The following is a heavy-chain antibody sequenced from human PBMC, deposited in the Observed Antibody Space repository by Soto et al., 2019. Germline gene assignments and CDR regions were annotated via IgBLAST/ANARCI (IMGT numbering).Heavy chain of an antibody. CDR3: AKDPRIGVDILTGAYTSRDGRKKGTPYYFDY. J-gene: IGHJ4*02. CDR1: GFTFSSYA. D-gene: IGHD3-9*01. CDR2: ISGSGGST. V-gene: IGHV3-23*01. Sequence: GGSLRLSCAASGFTFSSYAMSWVRQAPGKGLEWVSAISGSGGSTYYADSVKGRFTISRDNSKNTLYLQMNSLRAEDTAVYYCAKDPRIGVDILTGAYTSRDGRKKGTPYYFDYWGQGTLVTVSS.